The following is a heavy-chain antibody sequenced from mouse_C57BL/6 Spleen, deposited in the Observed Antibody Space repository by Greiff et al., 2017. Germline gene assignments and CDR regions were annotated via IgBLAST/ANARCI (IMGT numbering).Heavy chain of an antibody. CDR1: GFTFSDYG. Sequence: VMLVESGGGLVKPGGSLKLSCAASGFTFSDYGMHWVRQAPEKGLEWVAYISSGSSTIYYADTGKGRFTISRDNAKNTLFLQMTSLRSEDTAMYYCARPSTVVATGPFDYWGQGTTLTVSS. J-gene: IGHJ2*01. D-gene: IGHD1-1*01. CDR3: ARPSTVVATGPFDY. V-gene: IGHV5-17*01. CDR2: ISSGSSTI.